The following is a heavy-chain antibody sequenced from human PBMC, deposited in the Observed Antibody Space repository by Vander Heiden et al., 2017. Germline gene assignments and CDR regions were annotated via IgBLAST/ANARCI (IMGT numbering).Heavy chain of an antibody. CDR1: GGTFGSSA. V-gene: IGHV1-69*06. CDR2: IIPIVGTA. J-gene: IGHJ5*02. CDR3: ARDPGYGDYDGDNWFDP. Sequence: QVKLVPSGAEVTKPRSSVKVSCTASGGTFGSSAISWVRQAPRPGLVWMGGIIPIVGTAYYAQKFQGRVTITADKSTSTAYMELSSLRSEDTAVYYCARDPGYGDYDGDNWFDPWGQGTLVTVSS. D-gene: IGHD4-17*01.